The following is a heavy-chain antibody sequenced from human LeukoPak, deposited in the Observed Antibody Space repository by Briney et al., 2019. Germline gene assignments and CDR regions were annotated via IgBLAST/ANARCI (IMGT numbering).Heavy chain of an antibody. J-gene: IGHJ6*04. D-gene: IGHD3-10*02. Sequence: GVSLRLSCAASGFTFSSYEMNWVRQAPGKGLEWVSYISSIGSTIYYADSVKGLFTISRDNAKNSLYLKMNSLRAEDTAVYYCAELGITMIGGVWGKGTTVTISS. V-gene: IGHV3-48*03. CDR1: GFTFSSYE. CDR3: AELGITMIGGV. CDR2: ISSIGSTI.